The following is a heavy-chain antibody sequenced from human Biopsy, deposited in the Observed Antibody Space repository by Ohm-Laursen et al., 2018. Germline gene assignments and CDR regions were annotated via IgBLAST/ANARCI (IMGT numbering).Heavy chain of an antibody. CDR2: NIPILGTR. V-gene: IGHV1-69*06. D-gene: IGHD3-9*01. CDR1: GGTFSNYG. Sequence: SVKVSCKAPGGTFSNYGVNWVRQAPGQGLEWLGGNIPILGTRNYAQKFQDRVTVPADTSTSTATMELRSLRSDDTAVYYCATKLTGYFNHWGQGTLVIVSS. CDR3: ATKLTGYFNH. J-gene: IGHJ1*01.